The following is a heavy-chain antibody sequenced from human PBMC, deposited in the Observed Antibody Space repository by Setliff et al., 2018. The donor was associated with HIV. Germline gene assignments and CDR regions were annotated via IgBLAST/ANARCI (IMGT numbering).Heavy chain of an antibody. J-gene: IGHJ5*02. V-gene: IGHV4-34*01. Sequence: SETLSLTCAVYGGSFSGYYWSWIRQPPGKGLEWIGEINHSGSTNYNPSLKSRVTISVDTSKNQFSLKLSSVTAADTAVFYRARHRQISDWFDPWGQGILVTVSS. CDR1: GGSFSGYY. CDR2: INHSGST. CDR3: ARHRQISDWFDP. D-gene: IGHD3-10*01.